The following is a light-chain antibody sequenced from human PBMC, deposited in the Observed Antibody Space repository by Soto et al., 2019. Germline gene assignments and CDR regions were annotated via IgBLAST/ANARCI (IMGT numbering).Light chain of an antibody. CDR2: AAY. CDR3: QQSYSAPYT. Sequence: DILMTQSPSSLSASVGDRVTITCRASQSIYSSLNWYHQKPGKAPKLLIYAAYNLQSGVPSRFSGSGSGTEFTLSISSLQPEDFATYYCQQSYSAPYTFGQGTKLEI. CDR1: QSIYSS. V-gene: IGKV1-39*01. J-gene: IGKJ2*01.